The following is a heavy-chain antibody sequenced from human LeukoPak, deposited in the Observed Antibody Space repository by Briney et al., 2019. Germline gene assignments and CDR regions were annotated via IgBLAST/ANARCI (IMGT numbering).Heavy chain of an antibody. D-gene: IGHD5-18*01. Sequence: GGSLRLSCVASGFSFSSYSMNWVRQAPGKGLEWVSSISSSGNYIYYADSVRGRITLSRDNAKNSLFLQMNSLRAEDTAVYYCARRASTERGHSYGLDYWGQGTLVTVSS. J-gene: IGHJ4*02. CDR3: ARRASTERGHSYGLDY. V-gene: IGHV3-21*01. CDR2: ISSSGNYI. CDR1: GFSFSSYS.